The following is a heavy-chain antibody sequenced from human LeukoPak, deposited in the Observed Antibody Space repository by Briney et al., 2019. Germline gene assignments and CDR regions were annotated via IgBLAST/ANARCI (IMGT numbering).Heavy chain of an antibody. Sequence: PGRSLRLSCAASGFTFSSYAMTWVRQAPGKGLEWVSAISGSGGSTYYAESVKGRFTISRDNSKNTLYLQMNSLRAEDTAVYCCARPATRYCSSPSCWRGMDVWGQGTTVTVSS. V-gene: IGHV3-23*01. CDR2: ISGSGGST. CDR3: ARPATRYCSSPSCWRGMDV. D-gene: IGHD2-2*01. CDR1: GFTFSSYA. J-gene: IGHJ6*02.